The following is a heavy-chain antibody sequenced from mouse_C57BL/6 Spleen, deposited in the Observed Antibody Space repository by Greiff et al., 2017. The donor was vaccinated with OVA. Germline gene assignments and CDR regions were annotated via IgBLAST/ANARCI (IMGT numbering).Heavy chain of an antibody. CDR1: GYTFTSYW. CDR2: IDPSDSET. J-gene: IGHJ2*01. V-gene: IGHV1-52*01. D-gene: IGHD1-1*01. Sequence: VQLQQPGAELVRPGSSVKLSCKASGYTFTSYWMHWVKQRPIQGLEWIGNIDPSDSETHYNQKFKDKATLTVDKSSSTAYMQLSSLTSEDSAVYYCARSDYDGSSYYFDYWGQGTTLTVSS. CDR3: ARSDYDGSSYYFDY.